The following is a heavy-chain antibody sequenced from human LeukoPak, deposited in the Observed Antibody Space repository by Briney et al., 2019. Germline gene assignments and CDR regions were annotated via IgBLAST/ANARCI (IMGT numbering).Heavy chain of an antibody. CDR3: AKDIEAPYCGGDCYQFDY. D-gene: IGHD2-21*02. V-gene: IGHV3-23*01. CDR1: GFPFSSYA. CDR2: ISGSGGST. J-gene: IGHJ4*02. Sequence: GGSLRLSYAASGFPFSSYAMSWVRQAPGKGLEWVSAISGSGGSTYYADSVKGRFTISRDNSKNTLYLQMNSLRAEDTAVYYCAKDIEAPYCGGDCYQFDYWGQGTLVTVSS.